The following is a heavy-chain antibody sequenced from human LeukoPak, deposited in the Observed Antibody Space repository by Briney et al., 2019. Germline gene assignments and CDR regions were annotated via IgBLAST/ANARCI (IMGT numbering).Heavy chain of an antibody. V-gene: IGHV3-43*02. D-gene: IGHD5-18*01. CDR1: GFTFDDYA. CDR3: ARDKYSYGYNFDY. CDR2: ISGDGDST. J-gene: IGHJ4*02. Sequence: GGSLRLSCAASGFTFDDYAMHWVRQAPGKGLEWVSLISGDGDSTYYADSVKGRFTISRDNSKNSLYLQMNSLRTEDTALFYCARDKYSYGYNFDYWGQGTLVTVSS.